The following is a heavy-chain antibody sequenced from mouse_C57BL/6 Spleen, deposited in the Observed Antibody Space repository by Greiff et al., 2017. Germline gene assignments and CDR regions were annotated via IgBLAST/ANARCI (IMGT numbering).Heavy chain of an antibody. Sequence: EVQLQQSGPELVKPGASVKIPCKASGYTFTDYNMDWVKQSHGKSLEWIGDINPNNGGTIYNQKFKGKATLTVDKSSSTAYMELRSLTSEDTAVXYCAREGLHYYGSSYVGYFDDWGQGTTLTVSS. J-gene: IGHJ2*01. CDR1: GYTFTDYN. V-gene: IGHV1-18*01. D-gene: IGHD1-1*01. CDR3: AREGLHYYGSSYVGYFDD. CDR2: INPNNGGT.